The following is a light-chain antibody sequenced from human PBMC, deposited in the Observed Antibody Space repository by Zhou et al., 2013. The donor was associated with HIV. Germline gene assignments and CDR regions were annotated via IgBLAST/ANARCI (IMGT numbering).Light chain of an antibody. CDR2: SAS. CDR3: LQHNTVPQT. Sequence: DIRMAQSPSSLSASVGDRVTITCRASQDIRNDLGWYQQKPGTAPKRLIYSASSLHSGVPSRFSASGSGTEFTLTISSLQLEDFATYYCLQHNTVPQTFGQGTKVEIK. CDR1: QDIRND. V-gene: IGKV1-17*01. J-gene: IGKJ1*01.